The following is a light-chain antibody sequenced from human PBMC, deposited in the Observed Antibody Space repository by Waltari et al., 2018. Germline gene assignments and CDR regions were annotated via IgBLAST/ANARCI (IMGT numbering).Light chain of an antibody. CDR1: QSITHY. Sequence: EIVLTQSPATLSLSPGERVTLSCRASQSITHYLAWYQQKPGQAPRLLIYDSINRATGIPARFSGGGSGTDFTLTITSLEPEDFAFYYCQHRSTWPPTFGGGTNVVL. V-gene: IGKV3-11*01. CDR3: QHRSTWPPT. J-gene: IGKJ4*01. CDR2: DSI.